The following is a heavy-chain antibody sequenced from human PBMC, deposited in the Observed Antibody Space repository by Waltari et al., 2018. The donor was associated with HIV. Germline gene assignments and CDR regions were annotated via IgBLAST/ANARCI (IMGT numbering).Heavy chain of an antibody. Sequence: QVQLVQSGAEVKKPGASVKVSCKASGYTFTDYYMHWVRQAPGQGREWMGWIKPNSGGTNYAQRFQGRVTMTRDTSISTAYMELSRLRSDDTAVYYCARDLMIVVAYFDYWGQGTLVTVSS. V-gene: IGHV1-2*02. CDR3: ARDLMIVVAYFDY. J-gene: IGHJ4*02. CDR2: IKPNSGGT. D-gene: IGHD3-22*01. CDR1: GYTFTDYY.